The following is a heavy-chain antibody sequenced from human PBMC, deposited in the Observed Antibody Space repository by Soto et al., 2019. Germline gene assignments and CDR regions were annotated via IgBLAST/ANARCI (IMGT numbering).Heavy chain of an antibody. Sequence: QVQLQQWGAGLLKRSETLSLTCAVYGGFVSSGTYYWSWIRQPPGKGLEWIGEMSHSGGTHFNPSLKSRVTISVDTSKNQFSLKRSSVTAADTALYYCARVERGTVTTVVDAFDIWGPGTMVTVSS. CDR1: GGFVSSGTYY. CDR3: ARVERGTVTTVVDAFDI. D-gene: IGHD1-1*01. V-gene: IGHV4-34*01. J-gene: IGHJ3*02. CDR2: MSHSGGT.